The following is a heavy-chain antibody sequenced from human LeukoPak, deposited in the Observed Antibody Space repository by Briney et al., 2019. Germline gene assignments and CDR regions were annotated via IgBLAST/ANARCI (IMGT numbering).Heavy chain of an antibody. CDR2: IYYSGST. V-gene: IGHV4-61*01. CDR1: GGSVSSGSYY. D-gene: IGHD1-1*01. J-gene: IGHJ6*02. Sequence: PSETLSLTCTVSGGSVSSGSYYWSWIRQPPGKGLEWIGYIYYSGSTNYNPSLKSRVTISVDTSKNQFSLKLSSVTAADTAVYYCARGTGTTSDYYYGMDVWGQGTTVTVSS. CDR3: ARGTGTTSDYYYGMDV.